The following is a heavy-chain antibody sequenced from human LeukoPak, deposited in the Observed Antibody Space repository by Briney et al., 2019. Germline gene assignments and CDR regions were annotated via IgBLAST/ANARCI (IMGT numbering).Heavy chain of an antibody. D-gene: IGHD2-15*01. Sequence: GGSLRLSCEASGFTFSSYGMSWVRQAPGKGLEWVSAISGSGGSTYYADSVKGRFTISRDNSKNTLYLQMNSLRAEDTAVYYCAKVPTTAATPRDYYYYMDVWGKGTTVTISS. V-gene: IGHV3-23*01. CDR1: GFTFSSYG. J-gene: IGHJ6*03. CDR3: AKVPTTAATPRDYYYYMDV. CDR2: ISGSGGST.